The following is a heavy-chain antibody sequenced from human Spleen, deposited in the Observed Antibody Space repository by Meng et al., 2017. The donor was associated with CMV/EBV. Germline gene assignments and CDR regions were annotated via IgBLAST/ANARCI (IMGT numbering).Heavy chain of an antibody. J-gene: IGHJ4*02. CDR3: AKVQWLDTNFDY. CDR1: GVAFSSLG. V-gene: IGHV3-30*02. CDR2: IRYDGSNK. Sequence: AASGVAFSSLGMHWVRQAPGKGLEWVAFIRYDGSNKYYADSVKGRFTISRDNSKNTLYLQMNSLKTEDTAVYYCAKVQWLDTNFDYWGQGTLVTVSS. D-gene: IGHD6-19*01.